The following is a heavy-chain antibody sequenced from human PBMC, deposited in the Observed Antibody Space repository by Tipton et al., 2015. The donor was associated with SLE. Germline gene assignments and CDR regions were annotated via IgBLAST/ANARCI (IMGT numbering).Heavy chain of an antibody. Sequence: PGLVKPSETLSLTCTVSGGSISSYYWSWIRQPPGKGLEWIGYIYYSGSTNYNPSLKSRVTISVDTSKNQFSLKLSSVTAADTAVYYCARDHGSGSYYNPHWFDPWGQGTLVTVSS. D-gene: IGHD3-10*01. CDR3: ARDHGSGSYYNPHWFDP. CDR1: GGSISSYY. CDR2: IYYSGST. V-gene: IGHV4-59*12. J-gene: IGHJ5*02.